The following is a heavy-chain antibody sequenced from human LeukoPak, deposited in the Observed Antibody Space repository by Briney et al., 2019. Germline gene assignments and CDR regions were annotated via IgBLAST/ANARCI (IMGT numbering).Heavy chain of an antibody. CDR1: GFTFSSYG. CDR2: TSYDGINK. Sequence: PGRSLTLSCAASGFTFSSYGMHWVRQAPGKGLEWVAGTSYDGINKYYADSVKGRFTISRDNSKNTLYLQMNSLRAEDTAVCYCAMGTYFYGVDVWGQGTTVTVSS. D-gene: IGHD7-27*01. CDR3: AMGTYFYGVDV. V-gene: IGHV3-30*03. J-gene: IGHJ6*02.